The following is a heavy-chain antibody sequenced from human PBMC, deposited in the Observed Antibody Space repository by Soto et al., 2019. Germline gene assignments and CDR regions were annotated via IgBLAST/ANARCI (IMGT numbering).Heavy chain of an antibody. D-gene: IGHD3-16*01. CDR2: TYYRSKWYN. J-gene: IGHJ2*01. Sequence: SQTLSLTCAISGDSVSSNSAAWNWIRQSPSRGLEWLGRTYYRSKWYNDYAVSVKSRITINPDTSKNQFSLQLNSVTPEDTAVYYCARDSPPHYDYVWGSYRYLDLWGRGTMVTVYS. V-gene: IGHV6-1*01. CDR1: GDSVSSNSAA. CDR3: ARDSPPHYDYVWGSYRYLDL.